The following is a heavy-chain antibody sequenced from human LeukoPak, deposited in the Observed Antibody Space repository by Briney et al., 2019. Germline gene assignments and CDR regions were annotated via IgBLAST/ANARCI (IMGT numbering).Heavy chain of an antibody. J-gene: IGHJ4*02. Sequence: GGSLRPSCAASGFTFDDYGMSWVRQAPGKGLEWVSGINWNGGSTGYADSVKGRFTISRDNAKNSLYLQMNSLRAEDTALYYCARDTARHYDFWSGPFDYWGQGTLVTVSS. CDR3: ARDTARHYDFWSGPFDY. D-gene: IGHD3-3*01. CDR2: INWNGGST. CDR1: GFTFDDYG. V-gene: IGHV3-20*04.